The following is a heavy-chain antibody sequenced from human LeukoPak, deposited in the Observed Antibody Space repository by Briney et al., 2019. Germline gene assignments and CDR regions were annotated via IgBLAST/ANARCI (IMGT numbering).Heavy chain of an antibody. Sequence: SETLSLTCAVYGGSFSGYYWSWIRQPPGKGLEWIGEINHSGSTNYNPSLKSRVTISVDTSKNQFSLKLSSVTAADTAVYYCARGALWDYVWGSYPYSFDYWGQGTLVTVSS. CDR1: GGSFSGYY. V-gene: IGHV4-34*01. CDR2: INHSGST. D-gene: IGHD3-16*01. J-gene: IGHJ4*02. CDR3: ARGALWDYVWGSYPYSFDY.